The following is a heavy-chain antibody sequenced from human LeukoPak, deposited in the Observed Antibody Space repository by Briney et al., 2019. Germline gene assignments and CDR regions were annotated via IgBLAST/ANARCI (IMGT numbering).Heavy chain of an antibody. D-gene: IGHD3-22*01. V-gene: IGHV4-34*01. CDR1: GGSFSGYY. CDR2: INHSGST. CDR3: ARGYYYDGSGYFDY. Sequence: PSETLSLTCAVYGGSFSGYYWSWIRRPPGKGLEWIGEINHSGSTNYNPSLKSRVTISVDTSKNQFSLNLNSVTAADTAVYYCARGYYYDGSGYFDYWGQGTLVTVSS. J-gene: IGHJ4*02.